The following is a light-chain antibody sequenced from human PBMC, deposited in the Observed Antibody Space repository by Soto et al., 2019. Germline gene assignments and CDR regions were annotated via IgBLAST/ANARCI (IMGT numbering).Light chain of an antibody. Sequence: QSVLTQPASVSGSPGQSITISCTGTSSDLGGYNYVFWYQQHPGKAPKLMIYDVSNRLSGVSNRFSGSKSGNTASLTISGLQAEDEADYYCGSYTTTSTPLYVFGTATKLTVL. CDR3: GSYTTTSTPLYV. J-gene: IGLJ1*01. V-gene: IGLV2-14*01. CDR1: SSDLGGYNY. CDR2: DVS.